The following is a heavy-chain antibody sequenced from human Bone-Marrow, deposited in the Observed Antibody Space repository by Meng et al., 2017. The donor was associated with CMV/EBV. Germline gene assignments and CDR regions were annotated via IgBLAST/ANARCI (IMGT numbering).Heavy chain of an antibody. Sequence: SQTLSLTCAVYGGSFSGYYWSWIRQPPGKGLAWIGEINHSGSTNYNPSLKSRVTISVDTSKNQFSLKLSSVTAADTAVYYCARVQWLVPDYWGQGTLVTVSS. CDR2: INHSGST. CDR3: ARVQWLVPDY. CDR1: GGSFSGYY. J-gene: IGHJ4*02. D-gene: IGHD6-19*01. V-gene: IGHV4-34*01.